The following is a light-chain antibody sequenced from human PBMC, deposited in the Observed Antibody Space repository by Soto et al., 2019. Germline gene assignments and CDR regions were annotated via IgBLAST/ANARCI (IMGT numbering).Light chain of an antibody. V-gene: IGKV3-11*01. CDR1: QSVSSY. CDR3: QRRSNWPST. J-gene: IGKJ4*01. Sequence: EIVVTPSPATLSLSPGERAALSCRASQSVSSYLAWYQQKPGQAPRRLIHDASNRATGITARFSGSGSGTDFTVTISSLEPEDFAVYYCQRRSNWPSTFGGGTRVEIK. CDR2: DAS.